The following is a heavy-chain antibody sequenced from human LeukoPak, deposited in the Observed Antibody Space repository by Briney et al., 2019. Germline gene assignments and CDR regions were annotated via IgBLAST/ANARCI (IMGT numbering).Heavy chain of an antibody. CDR1: GFTFSNFA. CDR3: AKARMSSVSIFDY. CDR2: ISAGGGSP. V-gene: IGHV3-23*01. J-gene: IGHJ4*02. D-gene: IGHD6-6*01. Sequence: GGSLRLSCAASGFTFSNFAMGWVRQAPGKGLEWVSTISAGGGSPYYADSVKGRFTISRENSKDTLYLQTNSLSAEDTAMYYCAKARMSSVSIFDYWGQGTLVTVSS.